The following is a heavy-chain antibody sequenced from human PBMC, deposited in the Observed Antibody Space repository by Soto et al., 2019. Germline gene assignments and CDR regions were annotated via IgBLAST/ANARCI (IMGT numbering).Heavy chain of an antibody. CDR1: GGSISDFY. V-gene: IGHV4-59*01. J-gene: IGHJ6*02. CDR2: IFYSGST. Sequence: SETLSLTCTVSGGSISDFYWSWIRQPPGKGLEWIGFIFYSGSTNYNPSLKSRVTISVDTSKNQFSLKLRSVTAADTAVYYWARDRVGQYQLDSKPYHYYGMDVWVQATKGTV. D-gene: IGHD2-2*01. CDR3: ARDRVGQYQLDSKPYHYYGMDV.